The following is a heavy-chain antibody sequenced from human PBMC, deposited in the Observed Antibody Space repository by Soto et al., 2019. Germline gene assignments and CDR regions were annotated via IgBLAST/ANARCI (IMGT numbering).Heavy chain of an antibody. V-gene: IGHV1-69*12. D-gene: IGHD6-19*01. Sequence: QVQLVQSGTEVKKPGSSVKVSCKTSGGTFSRYAINWVRQAPGQGLEWMGGITPIFGTPNYAQKFQGRVTIYADGSTKTAYMGLRRLRSEDTAVYYCAQTLGLAVSGPGRFDLWGRGTLVTVTS. CDR1: GGTFSRYA. CDR2: ITPIFGTP. CDR3: AQTLGLAVSGPGRFDL. J-gene: IGHJ2*01.